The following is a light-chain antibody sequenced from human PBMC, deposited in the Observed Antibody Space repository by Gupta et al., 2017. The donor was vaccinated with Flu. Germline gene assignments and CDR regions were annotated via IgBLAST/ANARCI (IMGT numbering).Light chain of an antibody. CDR2: LGS. V-gene: IGKV2-28*01. CDR3: MQSLQTPHT. CDR1: QSVLHSNGYKY. Sequence: DIVMTQSPLSLPVTPGEPASISCRSRQSVLHSNGYKYLDWYPQKPGQTPQLLIYLGSNLAHGVPHRFSCSGLGTGFTLKSSRGEADDVGVCMCMQSLQTPHTFGGGTKVEIK. J-gene: IGKJ4*01.